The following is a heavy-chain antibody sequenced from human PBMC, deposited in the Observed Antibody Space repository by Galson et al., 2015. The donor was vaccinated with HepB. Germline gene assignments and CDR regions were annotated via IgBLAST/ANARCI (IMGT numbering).Heavy chain of an antibody. CDR2: IIPIFTTA. V-gene: IGHV1-69*13. CDR3: ARGPGEMATDWYFDL. J-gene: IGHJ2*01. D-gene: IGHD5-24*01. CDR1: GGTFSSYA. Sequence: SVKVSCKASGGTFSSYAISWVRQAPGQGLEWMGGIIPIFTTANYAQNFQGRVTITADESTSTAYMELSSLRSEDTAVYYCARGPGEMATDWYFDLWGRGTLVTVSS.